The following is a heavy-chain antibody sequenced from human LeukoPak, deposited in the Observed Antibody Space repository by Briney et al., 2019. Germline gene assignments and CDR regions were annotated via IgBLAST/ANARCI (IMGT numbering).Heavy chain of an antibody. Sequence: TSETLSLTCTVSGGSIRSNNYYWGWIRQTPGKGLEWLGSMSYTWNTYNNPSLKSRVTISVDTSKNQFSLRLSSVTAADTAVYFCTRGPQGSSTCYPIWGQGTMVTVSS. CDR1: GGSIRSNNYY. D-gene: IGHD6-13*01. CDR3: TRGPQGSSTCYPI. V-gene: IGHV4-39*01. J-gene: IGHJ3*02. CDR2: MSYTWNT.